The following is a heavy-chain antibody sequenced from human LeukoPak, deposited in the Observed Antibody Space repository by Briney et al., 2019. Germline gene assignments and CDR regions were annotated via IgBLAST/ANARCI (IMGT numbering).Heavy chain of an antibody. D-gene: IGHD3-10*01. CDR3: ASRTIYYGSGSSGLDY. Sequence: PGGSLRLSCAASGFTFSSYWMHWVRQAPGKGLVWVSRINSDGSSTSYADSVKGRFTISRDNAKNTLYLQMNSLRAEDTAVYYCASRTIYYGSGSSGLDYWGQGTLVTVSS. CDR2: INSDGSST. CDR1: GFTFSSYW. J-gene: IGHJ4*02. V-gene: IGHV3-74*01.